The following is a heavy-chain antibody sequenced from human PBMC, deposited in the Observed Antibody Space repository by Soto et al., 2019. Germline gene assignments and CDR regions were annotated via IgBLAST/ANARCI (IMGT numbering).Heavy chain of an antibody. V-gene: IGHV1-69*13. Sequence: ASVKVSCKASGGTFSSYAISWVRQAPGQGLEWMGGIIPIFGTANYAQKFQGRVTITADESTSTAYMELSSLRSEDTAVYYCTIRFLEWLLPKDYYFDYWGQGTLVTVSS. CDR2: IIPIFGTA. J-gene: IGHJ4*02. D-gene: IGHD3-3*01. CDR1: GGTFSSYA. CDR3: TIRFLEWLLPKDYYFDY.